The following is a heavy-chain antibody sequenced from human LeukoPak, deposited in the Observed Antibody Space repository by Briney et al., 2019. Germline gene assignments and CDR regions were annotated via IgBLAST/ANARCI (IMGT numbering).Heavy chain of an antibody. CDR2: MSSDGNKK. J-gene: IGHJ6*02. CDR1: GFTFNSYT. Sequence: GGSLRLSCAAPGFTFNSYTMHWVRQAPGKGLEWVAVMSSDGNKKFYAEYVKGRFTISRDNSENTLYLEMNSLRGEDTAVYYCASGDYDLSGSYHYGMDVWGQGTTVTVSS. CDR3: ASGDYDLSGSYHYGMDV. V-gene: IGHV3-30-3*01. D-gene: IGHD3-10*01.